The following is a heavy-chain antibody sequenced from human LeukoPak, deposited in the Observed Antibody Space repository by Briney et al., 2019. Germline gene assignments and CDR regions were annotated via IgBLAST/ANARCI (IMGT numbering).Heavy chain of an antibody. J-gene: IGHJ4*02. Sequence: PGGSLRLSCSASGFTFNDYWMSWVRQAPGKGLEWVAAINQDGRVELYVDSVKGRVTISRDNAKNSLYLQMHGLRAEDTAVYYCARDYSRSGTHWGQGTLVTVSS. D-gene: IGHD2-21*01. CDR2: INQDGRVE. CDR1: GFTFNDYW. CDR3: ARDYSRSGTH. V-gene: IGHV3-7*01.